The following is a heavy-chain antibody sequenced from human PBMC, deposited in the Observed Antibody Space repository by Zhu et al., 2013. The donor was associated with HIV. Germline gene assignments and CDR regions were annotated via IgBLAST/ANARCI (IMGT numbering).Heavy chain of an antibody. CDR1: GYTFGSYE. Sequence: QVQLVQSGAEVKKPGASVKVSCKSSGYTFGSYEINWLRQATGQGPEWIGWLNPNSGNRDYAQKFQGRVTITMTSSISTVFMELSSLRTDDTAVYYCVRGGYRWAFDIWGQGTVVIVSS. CDR2: LNPNSGNR. CDR3: VRGGYRWAFDI. V-gene: IGHV1-8*01. J-gene: IGHJ3*02. D-gene: IGHD5-18*01.